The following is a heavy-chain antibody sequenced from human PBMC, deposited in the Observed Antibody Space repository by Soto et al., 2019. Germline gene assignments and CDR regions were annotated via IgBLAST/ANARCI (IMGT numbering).Heavy chain of an antibody. Sequence: TLSLTCTVSGGSISSYYWSWIRQPPGKGLELIGDINHSGSTNYNRSLKSRVTISVDTSKNQFSLKLSSVTAADTAVYYCARLRHAGPQRDFDYPGQGTLVTLPS. V-gene: IGHV4-59*12. D-gene: IGHD1-1*01. J-gene: IGHJ4*02. CDR2: INHSGST. CDR1: GGSISSYY. CDR3: ARLRHAGPQRDFDY.